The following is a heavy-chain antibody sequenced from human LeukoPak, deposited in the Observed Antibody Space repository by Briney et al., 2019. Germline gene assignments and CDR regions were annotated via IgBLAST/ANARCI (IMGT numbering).Heavy chain of an antibody. CDR2: IYYSGST. J-gene: IGHJ3*02. CDR1: GGSISGYY. CDR3: ARGGYYYVLDAFDI. D-gene: IGHD3-10*02. Sequence: SETLSLTCTVSGGSISGYYWSWIRQPPGKGLEWIGYIYYSGSTNYNPSLKSRVTISVDTSKNQFSLKLSSVTAADTAVYYCARGGYYYVLDAFDIWGQGTMVTVSS. V-gene: IGHV4-59*08.